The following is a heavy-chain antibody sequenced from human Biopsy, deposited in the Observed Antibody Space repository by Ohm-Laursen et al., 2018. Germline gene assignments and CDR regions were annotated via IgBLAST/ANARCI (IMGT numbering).Heavy chain of an antibody. CDR2: ISGYNGNT. V-gene: IGHV1-18*01. CDR3: ARGEVTFGELIVSLDS. D-gene: IGHD3-16*02. CDR1: GYSFTSYG. Sequence: ASVKVSCKASGYSFTSYGISWVRQAPGEGLEWMGRISGYNGNTNYAQKFQDRVTMTTDTSTSTVYMELTSLRSDDTAVYYCARGEVTFGELIVSLDSWGQGTLVTVSS. J-gene: IGHJ4*02.